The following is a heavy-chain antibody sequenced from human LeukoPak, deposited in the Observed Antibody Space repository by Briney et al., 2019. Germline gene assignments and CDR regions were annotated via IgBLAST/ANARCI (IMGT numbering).Heavy chain of an antibody. CDR1: GFIFNTFD. CDR2: LSYDGSRK. V-gene: IGHV3-30*04. CDR3: ARGGAMAGRLDR. Sequence: SGGSLRLSCAASGFIFNTFDMHWVRQAPGKGLEWVALLSYDGSRKYYADSVRGRFTISRDNSKNTLYLQVNSLRVDDTAVFYCARGGAMAGRLDRWGQGTPITVSS. J-gene: IGHJ4*02. D-gene: IGHD6-19*01.